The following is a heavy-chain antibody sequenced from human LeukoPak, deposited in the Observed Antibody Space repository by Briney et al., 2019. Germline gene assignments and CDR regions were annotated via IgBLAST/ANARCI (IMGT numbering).Heavy chain of an antibody. CDR2: IYYSGSI. Sequence: SETLSLTCTVSGGSISSYYWSWIRQPPGKGLEWIGYIYYSGSINYNPSLKSRVTISVDTSKNQFSLKLSSVTAADTAVYYCARSIAVAGTGFDYWGQGTLVTVSS. J-gene: IGHJ4*02. V-gene: IGHV4-59*08. CDR1: GGSISSYY. CDR3: ARSIAVAGTGFDY. D-gene: IGHD6-19*01.